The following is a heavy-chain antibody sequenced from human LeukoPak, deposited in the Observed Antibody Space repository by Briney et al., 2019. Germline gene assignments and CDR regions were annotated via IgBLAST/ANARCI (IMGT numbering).Heavy chain of an antibody. CDR2: INPNSGGT. J-gene: IGHJ4*02. CDR3: AREIDYYDSSGYSFDY. CDR1: GYIFTGYY. V-gene: IGHV1-2*02. D-gene: IGHD3-22*01. Sequence: ASVKVSCKASGYIFTGYYMHWVRQAPGQGLEWMGWINPNSGGTNYAQKFQGRVTMTRDTSISTAYMELSRLRSDDTAVYYCAREIDYYDSSGYSFDYWGQGTLVTVSS.